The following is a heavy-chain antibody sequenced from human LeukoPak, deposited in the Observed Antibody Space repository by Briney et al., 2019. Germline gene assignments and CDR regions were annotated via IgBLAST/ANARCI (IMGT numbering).Heavy chain of an antibody. CDR3: ASLHSGSYRTGPFDY. CDR1: GYTFTSYY. Sequence: ASVKVSCKASGYTFTSYYMHWVRQAPGQGLEWMGIINPSGGSTSYAQKFQGRVTMTRDMSTSTVYMELSSLRSEDTAVYYCASLHSGSYRTGPFDYWGQGTLVTVSS. CDR2: INPSGGST. J-gene: IGHJ4*02. D-gene: IGHD1-26*01. V-gene: IGHV1-46*01.